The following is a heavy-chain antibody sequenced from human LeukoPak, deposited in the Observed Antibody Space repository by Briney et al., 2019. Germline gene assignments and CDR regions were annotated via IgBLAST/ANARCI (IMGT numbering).Heavy chain of an antibody. D-gene: IGHD2-21*02. CDR2: IRGSGDRT. V-gene: IGHV3-23*01. Sequence: PGGYLRLSCAASGFTFNSYAMSWLRQAPGKGLEGVSAIRGSGDRTYYAHSVKGRFTIPRDHSKKTLYMQMTSLRAEDTAVYYCATDECSGDCFSPVYWGQGALVTVSS. J-gene: IGHJ4*02. CDR1: GFTFNSYA. CDR3: ATDECSGDCFSPVY.